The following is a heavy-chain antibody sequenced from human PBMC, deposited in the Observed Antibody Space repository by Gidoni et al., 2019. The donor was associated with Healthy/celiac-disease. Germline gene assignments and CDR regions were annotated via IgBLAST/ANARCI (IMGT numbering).Heavy chain of an antibody. D-gene: IGHD3-9*01. J-gene: IGHJ4*02. V-gene: IGHV4-31*03. Sequence: QVQLQESGPGLVKPSQTLSLTCTVSGGSISSGGYYWSWIRQHPGKGLEWIGYIYYSGSTYYNPSLKSRVTISVDTSKNQFSLKLSSVTAADTAVYYCARGRYFDWLFKSADNYFDYWGQGTLVTVSS. CDR2: IYYSGST. CDR1: GGSISSGGYY. CDR3: ARGRYFDWLFKSADNYFDY.